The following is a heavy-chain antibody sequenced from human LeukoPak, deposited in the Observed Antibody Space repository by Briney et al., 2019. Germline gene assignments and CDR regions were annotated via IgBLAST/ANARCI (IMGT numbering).Heavy chain of an antibody. J-gene: IGHJ3*02. D-gene: IGHD3-3*01. CDR2: IYYSGST. CDR3: ARFVYDFWSGAFDI. V-gene: IGHV4-39*01. CDR1: GGSISSSSYY. Sequence: SETLSLTCTVSGGSISSSSYYWGWIRQPPGKGLEWIGSIYYSGSTYYNPSLKSRVTISVDTSKNQFSLKLSSVTAADTAVYYCARFVYDFWSGAFDIWGQGTMVTVSS.